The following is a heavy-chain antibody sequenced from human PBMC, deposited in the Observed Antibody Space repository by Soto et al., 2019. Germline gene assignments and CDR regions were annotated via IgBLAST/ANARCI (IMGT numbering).Heavy chain of an antibody. D-gene: IGHD3-3*01. J-gene: IGHJ6*02. V-gene: IGHV6-1*01. CDR3: ARDPRGFWSGYLVTTYGMDV. CDR2: TYYRSKWYN. CDR1: GDSVSSNSAA. Sequence: PSQTLSLTCATSGDSVSSNSAAWNWIRQSPSRGLEWLGRTYYRSKWYNDYAVSVKSRITINPDTSKNQFSLQLNSVTPEDTAVYYCARDPRGFWSGYLVTTYGMDVWGQGTTVTVSS.